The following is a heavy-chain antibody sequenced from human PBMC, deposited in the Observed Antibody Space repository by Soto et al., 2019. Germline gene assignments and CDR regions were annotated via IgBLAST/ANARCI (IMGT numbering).Heavy chain of an antibody. D-gene: IGHD3-16*01. V-gene: IGHV1-46*02. CDR3: ARHQSCQDLVWWFDP. Sequence: QVQLVQSGAEVKNPGASVMVSCKTSGYSFKNHYMHWVRQAPGQGLEWMGTINPSDGRTGYAQKFQGSFTITRDTSTNTVYMEITSLSSEDAAICYCARHQSCQDLVWWFDPWGQGTLVTVSS. CDR2: INPSDGRT. J-gene: IGHJ5*02. CDR1: GYSFKNHY.